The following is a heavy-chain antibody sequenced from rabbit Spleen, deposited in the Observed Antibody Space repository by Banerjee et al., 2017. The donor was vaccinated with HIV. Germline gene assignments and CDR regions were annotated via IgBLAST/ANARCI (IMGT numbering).Heavy chain of an antibody. D-gene: IGHD8-1*01. CDR2: IYAGSSGYT. CDR1: GFSFSSSYY. J-gene: IGHJ6*01. Sequence: QSLEESGGDLVKPGASLTLTCTASGFSFSSSYYMCWVRQAPGKGLEWIACIYAGSSGYTYYASWAKGRFTISKTSSTTVTLQLTSLTAADTATYFCARDTGSSFSTYGMDLWGPGTLVTVS. CDR3: ARDTGSSFSTYGMDL. V-gene: IGHV1S40*01.